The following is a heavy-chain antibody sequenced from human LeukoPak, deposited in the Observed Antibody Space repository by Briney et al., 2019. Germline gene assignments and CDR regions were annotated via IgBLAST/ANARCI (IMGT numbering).Heavy chain of an antibody. Sequence: SETLSLTCAVYGGSFSGYYWSWIRQPPGKGLEWIGEINHSGSTNYNPSLKSRVTISVDTSENQFSLKLSSVTAADTAVYYCARGPFAGLLWDLLNWFDPWGQGTLVTVSS. J-gene: IGHJ5*02. D-gene: IGHD3-10*01. CDR3: ARGPFAGLLWDLLNWFDP. CDR2: INHSGST. V-gene: IGHV4-34*01. CDR1: GGSFSGYY.